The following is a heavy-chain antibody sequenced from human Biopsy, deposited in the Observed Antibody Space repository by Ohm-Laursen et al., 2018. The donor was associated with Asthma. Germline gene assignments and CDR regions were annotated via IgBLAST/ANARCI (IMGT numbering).Heavy chain of an antibody. CDR3: ARSLIVADGSDAFDI. CDR2: IKHISE. V-gene: IGHV1-46*02. CDR1: GFPFYNSA. Sequence: SSVKVSCKTSGFPFYNSAVHWVRQAPGQGLEWLGMIKHISEYAQKFQGRVTMTRDTSTSTVYMELSSLRSEDTAVYYCARSLIVADGSDAFDIWGQGTMVTVSS. D-gene: IGHD3-22*01. J-gene: IGHJ3*02.